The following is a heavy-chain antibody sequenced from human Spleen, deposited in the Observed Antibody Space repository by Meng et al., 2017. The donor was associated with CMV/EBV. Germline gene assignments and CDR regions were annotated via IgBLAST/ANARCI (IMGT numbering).Heavy chain of an antibody. CDR1: GSSFTTFW. J-gene: IGHJ4*02. CDR3: ARGHSSSWFPFDS. CDR2: IYPGDSDT. V-gene: IGHV5-51*01. D-gene: IGHD6-19*01. Sequence: SCKCPGSSFTTFWIGWVRQVPGNGLVWMGIIYPGDSDTRYSPSFQGHVTISADKSISTAYLQWSALKAADSAMYYCARGHSSSWFPFDSWGQGTLVTVS.